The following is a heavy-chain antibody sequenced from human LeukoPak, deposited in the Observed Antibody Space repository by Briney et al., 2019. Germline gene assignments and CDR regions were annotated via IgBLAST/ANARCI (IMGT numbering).Heavy chain of an antibody. V-gene: IGHV1-18*01. CDR2: ISAYNGNT. J-gene: IGHJ3*02. Sequence: ASVKVSCKASGYTFTSYGISWVRQAPGQGLEWMGWISAYNGNTNYAQKLQGRVTMTTDTSTSTAYMELRSLRSDDTAVYYCARNHDYETPDAFDIWGQGTMVTVSS. CDR3: ARNHDYETPDAFDI. D-gene: IGHD4-17*01. CDR1: GYTFTSYG.